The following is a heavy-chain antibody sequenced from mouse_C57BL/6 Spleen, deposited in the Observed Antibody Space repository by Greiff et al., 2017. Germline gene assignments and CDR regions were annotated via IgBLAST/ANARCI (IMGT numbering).Heavy chain of an antibody. CDR2: IDPETGGT. V-gene: IGHV1-15*01. CDR3: TYYYYGSSYYAY. J-gene: IGHJ3*01. Sequence: QVQLQQSGAELVRPGASVTLSCKASGYTFTDYEMHWVKQTPVHGLEWIGAIDPETGGTAYNQKFKGKVILTADKSSSTAYMELRSLTSEDSAVYYCTYYYYGSSYYAYWGQGTLVTVSA. CDR1: GYTFTDYE. D-gene: IGHD1-1*01.